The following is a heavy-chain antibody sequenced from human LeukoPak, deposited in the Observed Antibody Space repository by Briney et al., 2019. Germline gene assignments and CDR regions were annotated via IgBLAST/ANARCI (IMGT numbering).Heavy chain of an antibody. CDR2: ISYDGSNK. V-gene: IGHV3-30*04. D-gene: IGHD3-3*01. Sequence: GGSLRLSCAASGFTFSSYAMHWVRQAPGEGLEWVAVISYDGSNKYYADSVKGRFTISRDNSKNTLYLQMNSLRAEDTAVYYCARNSIFDFWSGYYPYWGQGTLVTVSS. J-gene: IGHJ4*02. CDR3: ARNSIFDFWSGYYPY. CDR1: GFTFSSYA.